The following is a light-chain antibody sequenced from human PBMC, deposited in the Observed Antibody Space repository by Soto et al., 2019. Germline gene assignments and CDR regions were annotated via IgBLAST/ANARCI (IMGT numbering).Light chain of an antibody. Sequence: QSALTQPPSASGSPGQSVTISCTGTRSDVGRYTYVSWYQQHPGKAPKLMIYEVSRRPSGVPDRFSGSKSGNTASLTVSGLQAEDEDDYYCSSYAGINNLVFGGGTKLTVL. J-gene: IGLJ2*01. V-gene: IGLV2-8*01. CDR3: SSYAGINNLV. CDR2: EVS. CDR1: RSDVGRYTY.